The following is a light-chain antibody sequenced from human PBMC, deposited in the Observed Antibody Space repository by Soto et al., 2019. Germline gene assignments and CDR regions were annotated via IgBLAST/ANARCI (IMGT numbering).Light chain of an antibody. CDR1: QDISNY. J-gene: IGKJ2*01. Sequence: DIEMTQSPSSLSASVGDRVTITCQASQDISNYLNWYQQKPGKAPKLLLYDACNLKAGVPSMISGSGSGTVFTSTISSLHAEDIASYYCQHYDNLPYTFGQGTKLEIK. CDR2: DAC. CDR3: QHYDNLPYT. V-gene: IGKV1-33*01.